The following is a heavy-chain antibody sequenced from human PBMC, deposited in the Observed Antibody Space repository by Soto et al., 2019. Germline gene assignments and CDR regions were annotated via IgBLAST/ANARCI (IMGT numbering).Heavy chain of an antibody. CDR1: GGSISSGGYY. CDR2: IYYSGST. J-gene: IGHJ6*02. V-gene: IGHV4-31*03. Sequence: SETLSLTCTVSGGSISSGGYYWSWIRQHPGKGLEWIGYIYYSGSTYYNPSLKSRVTISVDTSKNQFSLKLSSVTAADTAVYYCARERGSDYYGSGSYPVYYGMDVWGQGTTVT. CDR3: ARERGSDYYGSGSYPVYYGMDV. D-gene: IGHD3-10*01.